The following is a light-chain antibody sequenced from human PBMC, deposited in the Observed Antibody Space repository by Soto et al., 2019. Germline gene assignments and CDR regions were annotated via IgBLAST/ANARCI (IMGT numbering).Light chain of an antibody. Sequence: QSALTQPASVSGSPGQSITISCTGTSSDVGSYDLVSWYQQHPGKAPKLMIYEVNKRPSGISNRFSGSKSGNTASLTISGLQDEDEADFYCCSYAGSSAFGVFGGGTKVTVL. J-gene: IGLJ2*01. CDR3: CSYAGSSAFGV. V-gene: IGLV2-23*02. CDR1: SSDVGSYDL. CDR2: EVN.